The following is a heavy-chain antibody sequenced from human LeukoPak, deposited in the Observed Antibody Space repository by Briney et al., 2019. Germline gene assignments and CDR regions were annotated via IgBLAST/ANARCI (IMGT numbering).Heavy chain of an antibody. CDR3: ATDGDFWSGRHMDV. J-gene: IGHJ6*03. Sequence: PGGSLRLSCAASGFTFSSYAMNWVRQAPGKGLEWVSVISGSGGRTYYADSVKGRFTISRDNSKNTLYLQMNSLRAEDTAVYYCATDGDFWSGRHMDVWGKGTTVTVSS. D-gene: IGHD3-3*01. CDR2: ISGSGGRT. V-gene: IGHV3-23*01. CDR1: GFTFSSYA.